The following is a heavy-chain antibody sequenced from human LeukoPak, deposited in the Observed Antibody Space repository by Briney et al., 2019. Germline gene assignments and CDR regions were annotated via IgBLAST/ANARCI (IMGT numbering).Heavy chain of an antibody. CDR3: AREYFGSGSYYNYFDY. CDR1: GGSIGSYY. Sequence: PSETLSLTCTVAGGSIGSYYWSWIRQPAGKRLEWIGRIYTSGSTNYNPSLKSRVTMSVDTSKNQFSLKLSSVTAADTAVYYCAREYFGSGSYYNYFDYWGQGTLVSVSS. J-gene: IGHJ4*02. D-gene: IGHD3-10*01. V-gene: IGHV4-4*07. CDR2: IYTSGST.